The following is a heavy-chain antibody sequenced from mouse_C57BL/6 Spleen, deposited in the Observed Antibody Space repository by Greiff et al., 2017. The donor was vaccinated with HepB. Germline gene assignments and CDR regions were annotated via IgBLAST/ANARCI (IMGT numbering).Heavy chain of an antibody. CDR1: GYTFTSYW. J-gene: IGHJ1*03. CDR3: ARLGYYGSSYWYFDV. Sequence: VQLQQPGAELVRPGSSVKLSCKASGYTFTSYWMHWVKQRPIQGLEWIGNIDPSDSETHYNQKFKDKATLTVDKSSSTAYMQLSSLTSEDSAVYYCARLGYYGSSYWYFDVWGTGTTVTVSS. D-gene: IGHD1-1*01. CDR2: IDPSDSET. V-gene: IGHV1-52*01.